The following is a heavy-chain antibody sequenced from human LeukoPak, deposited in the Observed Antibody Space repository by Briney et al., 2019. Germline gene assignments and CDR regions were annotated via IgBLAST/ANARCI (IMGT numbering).Heavy chain of an antibody. Sequence: PGGSLRLSCAASGFTFDDYAMLWVRQAPGKGLEWVSLITWDGDSTYYADSVKGRFTISRDNSKNSLYLQMNSLRAEDTALYYCAKDGNYGSGSYYDYWGQGTLVTVSS. V-gene: IGHV3-43D*03. CDR3: AKDGNYGSGSYYDY. CDR1: GFTFDDYA. D-gene: IGHD3-10*01. J-gene: IGHJ4*02. CDR2: ITWDGDST.